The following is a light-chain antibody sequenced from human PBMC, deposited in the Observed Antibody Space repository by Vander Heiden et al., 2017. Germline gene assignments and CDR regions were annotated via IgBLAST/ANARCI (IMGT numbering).Light chain of an antibody. CDR1: SSDVGSYNL. CDR3: SSYAGGRNL. Sequence: QSALTQPASVSGSPGQSITTSCTGSSSDVGSYNLVSWYQQHPGKAPKLMIYEVNKRPSGVSNRFSGSKSGNTASLTISGLQAEDEADYYCSSYAGGRNLFGGGSKLTVL. CDR2: EVN. J-gene: IGLJ2*01. V-gene: IGLV2-23*02.